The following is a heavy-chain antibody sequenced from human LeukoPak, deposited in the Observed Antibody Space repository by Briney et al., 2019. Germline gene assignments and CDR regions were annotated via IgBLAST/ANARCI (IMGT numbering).Heavy chain of an antibody. V-gene: IGHV1-2*02. Sequence: ASVKVSCKASGYTFTDYNMHWVRQAPGQGLEWMGWISPYSGDTNYAQTFQGRITLTRDTSITTAYMEVYSLRSDDTAIYYCATVGATTAGRSDFWGQGTLVTVSS. D-gene: IGHD1-26*01. CDR1: GYTFTDYN. J-gene: IGHJ4*02. CDR3: ATVGATTAGRSDF. CDR2: ISPYSGDT.